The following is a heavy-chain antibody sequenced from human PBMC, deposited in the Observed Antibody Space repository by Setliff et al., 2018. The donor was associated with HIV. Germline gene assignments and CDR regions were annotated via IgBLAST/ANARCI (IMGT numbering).Heavy chain of an antibody. J-gene: IGHJ6*03. CDR1: GGSITSGGYY. Sequence: SETLSLTCTVSGGSITSGGYYWSWIRQHPGKGLEWIGYIYYSGGTYYNPSLKSRVTISVDTSKNQFSLKLSSVTAADTAVYYCARVPTNPDFYYYYMDVWGKGTTVTVSS. CDR3: ARVPTNPDFYYYYMDV. CDR2: IYYSGGT. V-gene: IGHV4-31*03.